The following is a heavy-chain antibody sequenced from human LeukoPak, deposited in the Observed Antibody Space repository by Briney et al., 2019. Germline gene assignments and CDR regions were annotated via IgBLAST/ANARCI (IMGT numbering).Heavy chain of an antibody. CDR1: GGSISSSSYY. CDR2: IYFSGSS. CDR3: ARDFDY. V-gene: IGHV4-39*07. J-gene: IGHJ4*02. Sequence: PSETLSLTCTVSGGSISSSSYYWGWIRQPPGKGLEWIGSIYFSGSSDYNPSLQSRVTISGDTSKNHFSLRLSSVTAADTAVYYCARDFDYWGQGTLVTVSS.